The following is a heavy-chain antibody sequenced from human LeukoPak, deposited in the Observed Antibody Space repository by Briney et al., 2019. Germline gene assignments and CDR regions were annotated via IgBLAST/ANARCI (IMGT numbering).Heavy chain of an antibody. CDR2: MYTDGDT. V-gene: IGHV4-4*07. CDR3: ARAPPGCGGTCPFDS. Sequence: SETLSLTCDVSGASISGYWWSWIRQPAGKGLEWIGRMYTDGDTNYNPALKSRVTVSVDTSKNLFSLKLISVTAADTAVYYCARAPPGCGGTCPFDSRGQGTLVTVSS. J-gene: IGHJ4*02. CDR1: GASISGYW. D-gene: IGHD2-15*01.